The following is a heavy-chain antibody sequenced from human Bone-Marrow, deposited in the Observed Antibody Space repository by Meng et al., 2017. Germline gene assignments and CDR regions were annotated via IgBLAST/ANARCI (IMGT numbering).Heavy chain of an antibody. CDR1: GFTFDDYG. V-gene: IGHV3-20*04. D-gene: IGHD3-10*01. J-gene: IGHJ4*02. CDR2: INWNGGST. Sequence: GESLKISCAASGFTFDDYGMSWVRQAPGKGLEWVSGINWNGGSTGYADSVKGRFTISRDNAKNSLYLQMNSLRAEDMALYYCAKAPYGSGSYAYFDYWGQGTLVTVSS. CDR3: AKAPYGSGSYAYFDY.